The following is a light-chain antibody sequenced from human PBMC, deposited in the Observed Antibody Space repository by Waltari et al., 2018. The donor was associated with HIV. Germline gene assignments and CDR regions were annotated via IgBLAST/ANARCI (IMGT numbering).Light chain of an antibody. CDR3: QSYDSSLSGSGV. V-gene: IGLV1-40*01. CDR1: SSNIGAGYD. Sequence: QSVLTQPPSVSGAPGQRVTISCTGSSSNIGAGYDVHWYQQLPGTAPKLLIYGNSKRPSGVPSRCSGSKSGTSASLAITGLQAEDEADYYCQSYDSSLSGSGVFGGGTKLTVL. J-gene: IGLJ2*01. CDR2: GNS.